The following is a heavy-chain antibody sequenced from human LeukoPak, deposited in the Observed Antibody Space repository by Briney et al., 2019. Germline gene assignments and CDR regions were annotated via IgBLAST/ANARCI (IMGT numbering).Heavy chain of an antibody. Sequence: GGSLRLSCAASGFTFSSYWMSWVRQAPGKGLEWVANIKQDGSEKYYVDSVKGRFTISRDNAKNSLYLQMNSLRAEDTAVYYCARAYYYDSSGPGYWGQETLVTVSS. CDR3: ARAYYYDSSGPGY. CDR1: GFTFSSYW. V-gene: IGHV3-7*01. D-gene: IGHD3-22*01. CDR2: IKQDGSEK. J-gene: IGHJ4*02.